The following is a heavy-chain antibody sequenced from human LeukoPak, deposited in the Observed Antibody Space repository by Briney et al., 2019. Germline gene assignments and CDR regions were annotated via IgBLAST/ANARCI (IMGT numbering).Heavy chain of an antibody. Sequence: SETLSLTCTVSGGSISTYYWNWIRQPPGKGLEWIGYIYHSGSTNYNPSLQSRVTISVDTSKNQFSLSLNSVTAADTAVYYCARGGAARLHFQNWGQGTLVTVSS. J-gene: IGHJ1*01. CDR3: ARGGAARLHFQN. CDR2: IYHSGST. V-gene: IGHV4-59*01. D-gene: IGHD6-6*01. CDR1: GGSISTYY.